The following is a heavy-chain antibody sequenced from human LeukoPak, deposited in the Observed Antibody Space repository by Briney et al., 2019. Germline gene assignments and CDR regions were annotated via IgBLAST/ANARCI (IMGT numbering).Heavy chain of an antibody. Sequence: GGSLRLSCEASGFTFEDYAMHWVRQAPGRGLEWVSGVNWDSTNIDYADSVKGRFTISRDNAKNSLYLQMNSLRPEDTALYYCAKASGAIVSPTFDFWGQGTLVTVSS. D-gene: IGHD3-22*01. CDR3: AKASGAIVSPTFDF. J-gene: IGHJ4*02. V-gene: IGHV3-9*01. CDR1: GFTFEDYA. CDR2: VNWDSTNI.